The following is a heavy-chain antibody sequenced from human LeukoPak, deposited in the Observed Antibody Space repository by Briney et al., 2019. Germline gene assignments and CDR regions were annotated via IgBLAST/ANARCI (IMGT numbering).Heavy chain of an antibody. D-gene: IGHD3-3*01. J-gene: IGHJ4*02. CDR1: GFTFSSYA. CDR2: ISSSSGSI. V-gene: IGHV3-21*01. Sequence: GGSLRLSCAASGFTFSSYAMSWVRQAPGKGLEWVSSISSSSGSIHYADSVKGRFTISRDNAKNSLYLQMNSLRAEDTAVYYCAREITIFGVVSVFDYWGQGTLVTVSS. CDR3: AREITIFGVVSVFDY.